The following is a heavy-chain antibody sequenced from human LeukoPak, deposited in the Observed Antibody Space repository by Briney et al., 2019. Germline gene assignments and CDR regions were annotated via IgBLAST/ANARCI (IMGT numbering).Heavy chain of an antibody. V-gene: IGHV1-8*01. J-gene: IGHJ6*02. D-gene: IGHD6-13*01. CDR2: MNPNSGNT. Sequence: GASVKVSCKASGYTFTSYDINWVRQATGQGLEWMGWMNPNSGNTGYAQKLQGRVTMTTDTSTSTAYMELRSLRSDDTAVYYCARVGQQLVRYYYYGMDVWGQGTTVTVSS. CDR3: ARVGQQLVRYYYYGMDV. CDR1: GYTFTSYD.